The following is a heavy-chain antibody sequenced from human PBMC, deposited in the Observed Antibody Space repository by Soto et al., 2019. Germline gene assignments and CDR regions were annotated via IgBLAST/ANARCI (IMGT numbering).Heavy chain of an antibody. CDR2: ISSSGSTI. V-gene: IGHV3-11*01. J-gene: IGHJ6*02. CDR3: ASLYGSGSYFGYYYGMDV. CDR1: VFTFSDYY. D-gene: IGHD3-10*01. Sequence: PGGSLRLSCPASVFTFSDYYMSWIRQAPGKGLEWVSYISSSGSTIYYADSVKGRFTISRDNAKNSLYLQMNSLRAEDTAVYYCASLYGSGSYFGYYYGMDVWGQGTTVSVSS.